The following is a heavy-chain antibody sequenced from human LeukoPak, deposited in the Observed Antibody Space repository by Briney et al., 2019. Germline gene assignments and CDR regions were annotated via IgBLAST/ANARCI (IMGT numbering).Heavy chain of an antibody. CDR2: IIPIFGTA. J-gene: IGHJ5*02. Sequence: GASVKVSCKASGGTFSSYAISWARQAPGQGLEWMGRIIPIFGTANYAQKFQGRVTITTDESTSTAYMELSSLRSADTAVYYCASYRQWELDPWGQGTLVTVSS. D-gene: IGHD1-26*01. CDR1: GGTFSSYA. CDR3: ASYRQWELDP. V-gene: IGHV1-69*05.